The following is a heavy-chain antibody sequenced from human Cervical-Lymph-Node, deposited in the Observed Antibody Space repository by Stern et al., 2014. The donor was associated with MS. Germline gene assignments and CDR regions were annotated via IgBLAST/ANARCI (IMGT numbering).Heavy chain of an antibody. D-gene: IGHD6-13*01. Sequence: VQLVQSGGGLVKPGGSLRLSCAASGFTFSSNSMTWVRQAPGKGLEWVSFISSSRGSIYYADSVKGRFTISRDNAKNSLYLQMNSLRAEDTAVYYCARGIAAAGTRPFDYWGQGTLVTVSS. J-gene: IGHJ4*02. CDR1: GFTFSSNS. V-gene: IGHV3-21*01. CDR3: ARGIAAAGTRPFDY. CDR2: ISSSRGSI.